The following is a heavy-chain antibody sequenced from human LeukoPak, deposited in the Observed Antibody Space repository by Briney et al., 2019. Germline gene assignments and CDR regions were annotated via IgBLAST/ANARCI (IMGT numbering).Heavy chain of an antibody. J-gene: IGHJ4*02. CDR2: IIPIFGTA. CDR3: ARDISMGALGAYGPFDH. CDR1: GGTFSSYA. V-gene: IGHV1-69*13. Sequence: SVKVSCKASGGTFSSYAISWVRQAPGQGLEWMGGIIPIFGTANYAQKFQGRVTITADESTSTAYMELTCLRSEDMAVYFCARDISMGALGAYGPFDHWGQGTLVAVSS. D-gene: IGHD3-10*01.